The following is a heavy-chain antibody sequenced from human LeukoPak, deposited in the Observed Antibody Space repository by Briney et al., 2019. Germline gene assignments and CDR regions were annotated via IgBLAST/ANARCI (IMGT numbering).Heavy chain of an antibody. Sequence: ASVKVSCKASGYTFTDYYIHWVRQAPGQGLEWMGWVFPKNGGTKYAQSFQGRVSMTSDTSISTAYMELSRLRSDDTAVYYCAREGAGYMKAFDIWGQGTMVTVSS. V-gene: IGHV1-2*02. CDR2: VFPKNGGT. J-gene: IGHJ3*02. CDR3: AREGAGYMKAFDI. CDR1: GYTFTDYY. D-gene: IGHD6-13*01.